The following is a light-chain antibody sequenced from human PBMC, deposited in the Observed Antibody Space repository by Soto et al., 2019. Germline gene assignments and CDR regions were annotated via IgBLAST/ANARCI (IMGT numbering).Light chain of an antibody. V-gene: IGLV2-14*01. CDR3: SSYTSRNTLI. Sequence: QAVSVSGSPGQFITISCTGTSSDVGGYNYVSWYQQHPGKVPKLLIYDVSNRPSGVSDRFSGSKSGNTASLAISGLQAEDEADYYCSSYTSRNTLIFGGGTKLTVL. J-gene: IGLJ2*01. CDR2: DVS. CDR1: SSDVGGYNY.